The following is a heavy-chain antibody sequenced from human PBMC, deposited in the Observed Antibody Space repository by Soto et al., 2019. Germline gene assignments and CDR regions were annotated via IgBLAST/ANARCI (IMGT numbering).Heavy chain of an antibody. CDR1: GFIFSSYG. CDR2: FWADGRSN. CDR3: ARDLSFGSLDFDY. Sequence: SLRLSCAASGFIFSSYGMHWVRQAPGKGLEWVADFWADGRSNYYADSVKGRFTISRDNSKNTVFLQMNSLRAEDTAVYYCARDLSFGSLDFDYWGRGTLVTVSS. V-gene: IGHV3-33*01. D-gene: IGHD3-16*01. J-gene: IGHJ4*02.